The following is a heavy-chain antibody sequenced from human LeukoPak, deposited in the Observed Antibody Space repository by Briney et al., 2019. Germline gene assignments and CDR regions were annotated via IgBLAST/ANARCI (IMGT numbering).Heavy chain of an antibody. J-gene: IGHJ4*02. D-gene: IGHD6-13*01. CDR2: IYYSGST. CDR1: VGSVSSGSYY. Sequence: PSETLSLTCTVSVGSVSSGSYYWSWIRQPPGKGLEWIGYIYYSGSTNYNPSLKSRVTISADTSKNQFSLKLSSVTAADTAVYYCARGCSSSWYFVWGQGTLVTVSS. CDR3: ARGCSSSWYFV. V-gene: IGHV4-61*01.